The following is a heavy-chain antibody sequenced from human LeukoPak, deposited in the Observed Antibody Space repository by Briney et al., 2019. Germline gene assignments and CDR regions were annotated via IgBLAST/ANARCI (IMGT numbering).Heavy chain of an antibody. D-gene: IGHD3-22*01. J-gene: IGHJ4*02. CDR2: IYYSGSP. Sequence: PSETLSLTCTVSGGSISGYYWSWMRQPPGKGLEWIGYIYYSGSPNYNPSLKSRVTLSLDTSKNQFSLKLTSVTAADAAVYYCARLGGYYFDYWGQGTLVAVSS. CDR3: ARLGGYYFDY. V-gene: IGHV4-59*01. CDR1: GGSISGYY.